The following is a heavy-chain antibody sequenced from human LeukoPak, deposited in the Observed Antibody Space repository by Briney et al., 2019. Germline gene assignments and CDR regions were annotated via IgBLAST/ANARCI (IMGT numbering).Heavy chain of an antibody. Sequence: SETLSLTCTVSGGSISSGGYYWSWIRQHPGKGLEWIGYIYYSGSTYYNPSLKSRVTISVDTSKNQFSLKLSSVTAADTAVYYCARDHGDDDAFDIWGQGTMVTVSS. CDR3: ARDHGDDDAFDI. CDR2: IYYSGST. J-gene: IGHJ3*02. D-gene: IGHD3-10*01. CDR1: GGSISSGGYY. V-gene: IGHV4-31*03.